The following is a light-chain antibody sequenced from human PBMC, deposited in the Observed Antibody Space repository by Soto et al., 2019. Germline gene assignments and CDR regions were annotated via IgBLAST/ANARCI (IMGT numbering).Light chain of an antibody. CDR1: ESVSSS. J-gene: IGKJ1*01. CDR2: GAS. Sequence: EIVMTQSPVTLSVSPGERATLSCRASESVSSSLAWYQQKPGQAPRLLIYGASTRATGIPARFSGSGSGTEFTLTISSLQXEDFAVYYCQQYDNWPPKWTFGQGTKVDIK. CDR3: QQYDNWPPKWT. V-gene: IGKV3-15*01.